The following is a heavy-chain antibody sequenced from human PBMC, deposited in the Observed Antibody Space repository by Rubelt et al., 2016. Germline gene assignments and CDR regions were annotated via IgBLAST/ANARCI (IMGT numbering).Heavy chain of an antibody. CDR3: ARELTVYGMDV. CDR1: GFSFSSYA. CDR2: ISGSGDKT. V-gene: IGHV3-23*04. D-gene: IGHD4-17*01. J-gene: IGHJ6*02. Sequence: VQLVESGGGVVQPGTSLRLSCAASGFSFSSYAMSWVRQAPGKGLEWVSGISGSGDKTYYADSVKGRFTISRDNSKNTLYLQMNSLRAEDTAVYYCARELTVYGMDVWGQGTTVTVSS.